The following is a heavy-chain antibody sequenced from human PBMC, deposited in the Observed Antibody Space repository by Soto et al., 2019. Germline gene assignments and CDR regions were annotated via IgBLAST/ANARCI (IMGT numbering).Heavy chain of an antibody. D-gene: IGHD5-12*01. CDR3: AKESTPTITTTWFDA. CDR1: GFSFSNYA. Sequence: PGGSLRLSCAASGFSFSNYALHWVRQAPGKGLEWVAYISFDGNKKYYGESVKGRCTISRDNSNNTVSLHVNSLRPDDTAVYYCAKESTPTITTTWFDAWGQGTLVTVSS. V-gene: IGHV3-30*18. J-gene: IGHJ5*02. CDR2: ISFDGNKK.